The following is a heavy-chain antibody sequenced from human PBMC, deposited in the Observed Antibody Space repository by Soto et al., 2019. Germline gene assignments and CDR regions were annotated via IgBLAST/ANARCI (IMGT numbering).Heavy chain of an antibody. CDR3: ARDSGITIFGVAPNYYYYGMDV. CDR2: TYYRSKWYN. V-gene: IGHV6-1*01. D-gene: IGHD3-3*01. J-gene: IGHJ6*02. Sequence: SQTLSLTCAISGGSVSSNSAAWNWIRQSPSRGLEWLGRTYYRSKWYNDYAVSVKSRITINPDTSKNQFSLQLNSVTPEDTAVYYCARDSGITIFGVAPNYYYYGMDVWGQGTTVTVSS. CDR1: GGSVSSNSAA.